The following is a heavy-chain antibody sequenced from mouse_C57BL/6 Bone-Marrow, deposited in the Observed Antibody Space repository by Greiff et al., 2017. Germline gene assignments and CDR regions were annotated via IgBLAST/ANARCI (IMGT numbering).Heavy chain of an antibody. CDR1: GFTFSDFY. V-gene: IGHV7-1*01. CDR3: ARDARYCGSPIWYFAV. J-gene: IGHJ1*03. Sequence: EVQVVESGGGLVQSGRSLRLSCATSGFTFSDFYMEWVRQAPGKGLEWIAASRNKANDYTTEYSASVKGRFIVSRESSQSILYLQMNALRAEDTAISYCARDARYCGSPIWYFAVWGTGTTVTVSS. CDR2: SRNKANDYTT. D-gene: IGHD1-1*01.